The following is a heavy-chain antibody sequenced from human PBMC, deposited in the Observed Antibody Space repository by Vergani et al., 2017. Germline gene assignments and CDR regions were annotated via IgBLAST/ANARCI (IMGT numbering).Heavy chain of an antibody. CDR2: IKQDGSEK. Sequence: EVQLVESGGGLVQPGGSLRLSCAASGFTFSSYWMSWVRQAPGKGLEWVANIKQDGSEKYYVDSVKGRFTISRDNAKNSLYLQMDSLRAEDTAVYYCARVRGDRYFDYWGQGTLVTVSS. CDR3: ARVRGDRYFDY. V-gene: IGHV3-7*01. CDR1: GFTFSSYW. D-gene: IGHD2-21*01. J-gene: IGHJ4*02.